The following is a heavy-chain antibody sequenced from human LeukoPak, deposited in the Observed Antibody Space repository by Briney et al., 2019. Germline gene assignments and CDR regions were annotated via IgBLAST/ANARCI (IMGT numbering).Heavy chain of an antibody. V-gene: IGHV3-11*01. Sequence: GGSLRLSCAASGFTFSDYYISWIRQAPGKGLEWVSDISPSGDIISYADSVKGRFIISRDYAKESLHLQMNRLRVEDSAVYYCARETVAGTFDYWGQGTQVTVSS. CDR3: ARETVAGTFDY. J-gene: IGHJ4*02. CDR1: GFTFSDYY. D-gene: IGHD6-19*01. CDR2: ISPSGDII.